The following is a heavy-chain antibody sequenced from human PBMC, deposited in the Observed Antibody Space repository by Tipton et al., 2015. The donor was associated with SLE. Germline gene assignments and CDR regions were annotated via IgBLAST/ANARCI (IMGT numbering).Heavy chain of an antibody. Sequence: TLSLTCTVSGGSISSGSYYWSWIRQPAGKGLEWIGRIYTSGSTNYNPSLKSRVTISVDTFKNQFSLKLSSVTAADTAVYYCARLITGTWGQGTLVTVSS. CDR2: IYTSGST. D-gene: IGHD1-7*01. J-gene: IGHJ4*02. CDR3: ARLITGT. CDR1: GGSISSGSYY. V-gene: IGHV4-61*02.